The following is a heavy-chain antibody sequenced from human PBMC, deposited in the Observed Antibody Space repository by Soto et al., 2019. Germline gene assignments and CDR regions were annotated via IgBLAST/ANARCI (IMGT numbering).Heavy chain of an antibody. CDR2: INPKSGIT. CDR3: ARFDTAFDY. J-gene: IGHJ4*02. D-gene: IGHD3-9*01. CDR1: GYTFTGNY. V-gene: IGHV1-2*04. Sequence: QVQLVQSGAEVKKPGASVKVSCKASGYTFTGNYIHWVRQAPGQGLEWMGWINPKSGITSSAQKFQGWVTMTRDTSLRTAYMELSRLRSYDTAVYYCARFDTAFDYWGQGTLVTGSS.